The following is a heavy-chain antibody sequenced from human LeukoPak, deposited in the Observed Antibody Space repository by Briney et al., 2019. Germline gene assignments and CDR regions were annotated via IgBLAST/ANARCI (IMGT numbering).Heavy chain of an antibody. J-gene: IGHJ4*02. Sequence: ASVKVSCKASGYTFTGYYMHWVRQAPGQGLEWMGWINPNSGGTNYAQKFQGRVTMTRDTSISTAYMELSRLRSEDTAVYYCARTTGGRGYFDYWGQGTLVTVSS. CDR3: ARTTGGRGYFDY. CDR1: GYTFTGYY. CDR2: INPNSGGT. D-gene: IGHD2-8*02. V-gene: IGHV1-2*02.